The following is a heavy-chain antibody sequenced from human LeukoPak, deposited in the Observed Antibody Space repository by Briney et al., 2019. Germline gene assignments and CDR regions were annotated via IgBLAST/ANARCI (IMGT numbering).Heavy chain of an antibody. CDR1: GGSFSGYY. V-gene: IGHV4-34*01. J-gene: IGHJ4*02. CDR2: INHSGST. D-gene: IGHD5-12*01. CDR3: ARGSSGDARTHFDY. Sequence: SETLSLTCAVYGGSFSGYYWSWIRQPPGKGLEWIGEINHSGSTNYNPSLKSRVTISVDTSKNQFSLKLSSVTAADTAVYYCARGSSGDARTHFDYRGQGTLVTVSS.